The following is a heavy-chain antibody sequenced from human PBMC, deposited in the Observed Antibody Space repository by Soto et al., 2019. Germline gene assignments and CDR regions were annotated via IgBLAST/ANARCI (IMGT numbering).Heavy chain of an antibody. Sequence: XSVKVSCNASGYPFTSYDINWVRQATGQGLEWMGWMNPNSGNTGYAQKFQGRVTMTRNTSISTAYMELSSLRSEDTAVYYCERGQTAGPEPFDPWGQGTLVTVSS. D-gene: IGHD6-19*01. CDR3: ERGQTAGPEPFDP. J-gene: IGHJ5*02. CDR1: GYPFTSYD. CDR2: MNPNSGNT. V-gene: IGHV1-8*01.